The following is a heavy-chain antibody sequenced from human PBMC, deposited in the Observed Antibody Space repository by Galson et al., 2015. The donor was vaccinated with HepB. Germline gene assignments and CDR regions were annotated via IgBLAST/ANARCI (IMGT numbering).Heavy chain of an antibody. J-gene: IGHJ4*02. D-gene: IGHD1-26*01. Sequence: ETLSLTCAVSGGSFSGYFWTWVRQPPGKGLEWIGEINHVGSPYYNPSLQSRVTISVDSSKNQFSLKLSSVTAADTALYYCAGGTAAAWEVLYSWGQGTLVTVSS. CDR1: GGSFSGYF. V-gene: IGHV4-34*01. CDR2: INHVGSP. CDR3: AGGTAAAWEVLYS.